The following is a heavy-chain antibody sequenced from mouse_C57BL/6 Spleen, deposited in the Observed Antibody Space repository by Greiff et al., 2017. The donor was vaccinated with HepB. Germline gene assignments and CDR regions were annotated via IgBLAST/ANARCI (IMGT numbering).Heavy chain of an antibody. V-gene: IGHV1-42*01. Sequence: VQLQQSGPELVKPGASVKISCKASGYSFPGYYMNWVKQSPEKSLEWIGEINPSTGGTTYNQKFKAKATLTVDKSSSTAYMQLKSLTSEDSAVYYCARSDGSSLYYAMDYWGQGTSVIVSS. D-gene: IGHD1-1*01. J-gene: IGHJ4*01. CDR2: INPSTGGT. CDR1: GYSFPGYY. CDR3: ARSDGSSLYYAMDY.